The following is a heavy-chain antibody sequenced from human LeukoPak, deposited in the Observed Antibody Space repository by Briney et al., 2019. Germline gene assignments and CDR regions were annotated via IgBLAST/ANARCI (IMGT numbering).Heavy chain of an antibody. CDR1: GGSFSGYY. V-gene: IGHV4-34*01. D-gene: IGHD3-22*01. J-gene: IGHJ4*02. CDR3: ARGRARRGSGYYCDY. CDR2: INHSGST. Sequence: SETLSLTCAVYGGSFSGYYWSWIRQPPGKGLEWIGEINHSGSTNYNPSLKSRVTISVDTSKNQFSLKLSSVTAADTAVYYCARGRARRGSGYYCDYWGQGTLVTVSS.